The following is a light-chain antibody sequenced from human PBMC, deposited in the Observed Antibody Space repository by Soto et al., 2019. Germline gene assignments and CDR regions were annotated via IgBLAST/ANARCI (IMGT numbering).Light chain of an antibody. J-gene: IGLJ1*01. CDR2: DVS. CDR1: SSDVGGYNY. V-gene: IGLV2-14*03. Sequence: QSALTQPASVSGSPGQSITISCTGNSSDVGGYNYVSWYQHHPGKAPKLLIYDVSNRPSGISNRFSGSKSDNTASLTISGLQPDDDADYYCSSYTTSNTRQIVFGTGTKLTVL. CDR3: SSYTTSNTRQIV.